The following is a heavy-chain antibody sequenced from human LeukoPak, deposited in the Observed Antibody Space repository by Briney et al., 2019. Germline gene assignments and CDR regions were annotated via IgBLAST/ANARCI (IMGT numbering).Heavy chain of an antibody. CDR1: GFTFSSYG. J-gene: IGHJ4*02. CDR3: AKDLSDPVMVIDS. Sequence: GGSLRLSCAAPGFTFSSYGMHWVRQAPGKVLEWVSGISGSGGSTYYADSVKGRFTISRDNSKNTLYLQMNSLRAEDTAVYYCAKDLSDPVMVIDSWGQGTLVTVSS. D-gene: IGHD5-18*01. CDR2: ISGSGGST. V-gene: IGHV3-23*01.